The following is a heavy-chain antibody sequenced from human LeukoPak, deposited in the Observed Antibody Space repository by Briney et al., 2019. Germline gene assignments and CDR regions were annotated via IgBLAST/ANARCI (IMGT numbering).Heavy chain of an antibody. Sequence: PSETLSLTCTVSGGSISSYYWSWIRQPPGKGLEWIGYIYYSGSTNYNPSLKSRVTISVDTSKNQFSLKLSSVTAADTAVYYCARGWRTAARFQLDYWGQGTLVTVSS. CDR1: GGSISSYY. J-gene: IGHJ4*02. V-gene: IGHV4-59*12. D-gene: IGHD6-6*01. CDR2: IYYSGST. CDR3: ARGWRTAARFQLDY.